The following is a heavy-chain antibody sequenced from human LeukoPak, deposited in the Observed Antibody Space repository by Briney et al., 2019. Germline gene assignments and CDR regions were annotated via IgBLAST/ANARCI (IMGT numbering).Heavy chain of an antibody. V-gene: IGHV3-9*03. Sequence: GRSLRLSCAASGFPFDDKAMHWVRQAPRKGLEWVAGISRNSDSTGYADSVKGRFTISRDNAKNSLYLQMNSLRAEDMALYYCVKDIGSGSYRYGGYFDYWGQGTLVTVSS. CDR3: VKDIGSGSYRYGGYFDY. D-gene: IGHD1-26*01. J-gene: IGHJ4*02. CDR1: GFPFDDKA. CDR2: ISRNSDST.